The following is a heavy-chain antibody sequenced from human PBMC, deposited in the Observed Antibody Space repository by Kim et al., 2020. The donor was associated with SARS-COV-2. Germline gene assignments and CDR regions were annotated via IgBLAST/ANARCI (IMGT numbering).Heavy chain of an antibody. CDR3: ARDRAYSNDGEAIDY. CDR1: GFIFSSYG. CDR2: ISSSGNHI. D-gene: IGHD4-4*01. V-gene: IGHV3-21*01. Sequence: GGSLRLSCAGSGFIFSSYGINWVRQAPAKGLEWVSFISSSGNHIVYADSLKGRFTVSRDNAKNSLYLQMSSLSPEDTAVYYCARDRAYSNDGEAIDYWGQGTLVTVPS. J-gene: IGHJ4*02.